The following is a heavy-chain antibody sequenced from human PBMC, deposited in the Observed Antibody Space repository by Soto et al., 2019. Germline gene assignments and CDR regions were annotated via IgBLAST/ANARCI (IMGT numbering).Heavy chain of an antibody. CDR3: ARSSDDGLDY. Sequence: EVQLVESGGGLVKPGGSLRLSCAASGFSLSDYSMNWIRQAPGKGLEWVASISSSSSFIHYAESMKGRFTISRDNAKNSMYLQMNGLSAEDTAAYYCARSSDDGLDYWGQGTLVTVSS. CDR2: ISSSSSFI. CDR1: GFSLSDYS. J-gene: IGHJ4*02. D-gene: IGHD1-1*01. V-gene: IGHV3-21*01.